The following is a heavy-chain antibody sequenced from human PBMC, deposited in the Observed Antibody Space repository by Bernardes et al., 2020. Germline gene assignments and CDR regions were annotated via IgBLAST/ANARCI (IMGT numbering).Heavy chain of an antibody. CDR2: IYWDDDK. CDR3: AHRRPRYYDSSGYREYFFDY. V-gene: IGHV2-5*02. D-gene: IGHD3-22*01. J-gene: IGHJ4*02. CDR1: GFSLSTSGVG. Sequence: SGPTLVKPTQTLTLTCTFSGFSLSTSGVGVGWIRQPPGKALEWLALIYWDDDKRYSPSLKSRLTITKDTSKNQVVLTMTNMDPVDTATYYCAHRRPRYYDSSGYREYFFDYWGQGTLVTVSS.